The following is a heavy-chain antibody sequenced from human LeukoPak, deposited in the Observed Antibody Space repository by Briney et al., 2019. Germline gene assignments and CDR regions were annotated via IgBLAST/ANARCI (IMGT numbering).Heavy chain of an antibody. V-gene: IGHV3-23*01. D-gene: IGHD5-18*01. Sequence: GGSLRLSCAASGFTFSSYAMSWVRHAPGKGLEWVSAISGSGGSTYYADSVKGRFTISRDNSKNTLYLQMNSLRAEDTAVYYCAKDRRYSYGCDYWGQGTLVTVSS. CDR1: GFTFSSYA. CDR2: ISGSGGST. J-gene: IGHJ4*02. CDR3: AKDRRYSYGCDY.